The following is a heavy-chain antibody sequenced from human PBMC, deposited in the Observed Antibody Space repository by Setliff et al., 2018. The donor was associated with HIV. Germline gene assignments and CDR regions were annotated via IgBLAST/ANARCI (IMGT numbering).Heavy chain of an antibody. D-gene: IGHD4-17*01. CDR3: ARVETTVTSRLDY. J-gene: IGHJ4*02. CDR1: GGSISSHY. CDR2: IYYSGST. Sequence: SETLSLTCTVSGGSISSHYWSWIRQPPGKGLEWIGSIYYSGSTAYNPSLKSRVTISVDTSKNQFSLRLTSVTAADTAVYFCARVETTVTSRLDYWGQGTLVTVSS. V-gene: IGHV4-59*08.